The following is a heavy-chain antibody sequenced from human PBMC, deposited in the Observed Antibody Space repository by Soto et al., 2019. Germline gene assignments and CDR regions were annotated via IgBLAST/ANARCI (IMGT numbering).Heavy chain of an antibody. J-gene: IGHJ4*02. CDR2: IWYDGSNK. D-gene: IGHD3-22*01. V-gene: IGHV3-33*01. Sequence: GGSLRLSCAASGLTFSSYGMHWVRQAPGKGLEWVAVIWYDGSNKYYADSVKGRFTISRDNSKNTLYLQMNSLRAEDTAVYYCARENLDSSGYYYGGYYFDYWGQGTLVTVSS. CDR3: ARENLDSSGYYYGGYYFDY. CDR1: GLTFSSYG.